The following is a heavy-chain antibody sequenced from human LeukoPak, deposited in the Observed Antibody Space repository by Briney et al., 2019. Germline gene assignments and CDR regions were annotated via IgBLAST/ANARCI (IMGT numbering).Heavy chain of an antibody. CDR1: GFTFSSYW. CDR2: IASDGSST. D-gene: IGHD4-23*01. V-gene: IGHV3-74*01. CDR3: ARGRPHGNDY. J-gene: IGHJ4*02. Sequence: GGSLRLSCAASGFTFSSYWMNWVRQAPGKGLVWVSRIASDGSSTTYADPVKGRFSISRDNAKNTLYLQMNSLRVEDTAVYYCARGRPHGNDYWGQGTLVTVSS.